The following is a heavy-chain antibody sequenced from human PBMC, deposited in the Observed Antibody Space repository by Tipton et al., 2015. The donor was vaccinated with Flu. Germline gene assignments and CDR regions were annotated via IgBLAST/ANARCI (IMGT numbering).Heavy chain of an antibody. V-gene: IGHV3-21*01. J-gene: IGHJ6*02. Sequence: CAASGFTFSTYSMNWVRQAPGRGLEWVSYISDGSAYISYADSVRGRFTISRDNAKNSLYLQMNSLRAEDTAVYYCARVGDGYNYYYYYAMDVWGQGTTVTVSS. CDR3: ARVGDGYNYYYYYAMDV. CDR1: GFTFSTYS. D-gene: IGHD5-24*01. CDR2: ISDGSAYI.